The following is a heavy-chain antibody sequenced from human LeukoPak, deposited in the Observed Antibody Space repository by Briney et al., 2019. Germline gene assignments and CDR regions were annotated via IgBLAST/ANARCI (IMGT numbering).Heavy chain of an antibody. CDR3: ARFGYSGDFDY. J-gene: IGHJ4*02. CDR2: IKQDGTET. D-gene: IGHD5-12*01. CDR1: GFTFSSYW. V-gene: IGHV3-7*01. Sequence: PGGSLRLSCAASGFTFSSYWMNWVRQAPGKGLEWVAIIKQDGTETFYVDSVKGRFTISRDNVKNSLYLQMNSLRIEDAAVYYCARFGYSGDFDYWGQRTLVTVSS.